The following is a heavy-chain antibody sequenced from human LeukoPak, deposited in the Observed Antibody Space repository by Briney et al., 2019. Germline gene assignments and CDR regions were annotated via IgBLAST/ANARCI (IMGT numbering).Heavy chain of an antibody. CDR3: ATAVRLGELSPDY. Sequence: ASVKVSRKVSGYTLTELSMHWVRQAPGKGLEWMGGFDPEDGETIYAQRFQGRVTMTEDTSTDTAYMELSSLRSEDTAVYYCATAVRLGELSPDYWGQGTLVTVSS. CDR1: GYTLTELS. D-gene: IGHD3-16*02. V-gene: IGHV1-24*01. J-gene: IGHJ4*02. CDR2: FDPEDGET.